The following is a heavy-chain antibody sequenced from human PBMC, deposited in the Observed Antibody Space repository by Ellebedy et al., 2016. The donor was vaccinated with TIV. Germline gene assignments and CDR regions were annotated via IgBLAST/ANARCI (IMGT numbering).Heavy chain of an antibody. CDR1: GFTFSSYS. CDR2: ISSSSSYI. Sequence: PGGSLRLSCAASGFTFSSYSMNRVRQAPGKGLEWVSSISSSSSYIYYADSVKGRFTISRDNAKNSLYLQMNSLRAEDTAVYYCARVPPGGPEWQIVYYFDYWGQGTLVTVSS. CDR3: ARVPPGGPEWQIVYYFDY. V-gene: IGHV3-21*04. D-gene: IGHD2/OR15-2a*01. J-gene: IGHJ4*02.